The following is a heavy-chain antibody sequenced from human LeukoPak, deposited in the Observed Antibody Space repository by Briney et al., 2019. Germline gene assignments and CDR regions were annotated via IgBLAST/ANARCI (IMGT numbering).Heavy chain of an antibody. Sequence: GGSLRLSCAASGFNFSSYAMSWVRQAPGKGLEWVSAISGSGGSTYYADSVKGRFTISRDNSKNTLYLQMNSLRAEDTAVYYCAKDARSPYCSGGSCYFDYWGQGTLVTVSS. CDR1: GFNFSSYA. CDR2: ISGSGGST. J-gene: IGHJ4*02. V-gene: IGHV3-23*01. D-gene: IGHD2-15*01. CDR3: AKDARSPYCSGGSCYFDY.